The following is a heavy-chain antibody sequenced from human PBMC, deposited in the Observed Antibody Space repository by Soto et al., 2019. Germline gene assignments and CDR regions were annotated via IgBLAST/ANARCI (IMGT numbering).Heavy chain of an antibody. CDR2: IYYSGST. CDR1: GGSISSYY. V-gene: IGHV4-59*01. D-gene: IGHD5-18*01. CDR3: ARDAGYSYGQNWFDP. Sequence: SETLSLTCTVAGGSISSYYWSWIRQPPGKGLEWIGYIYYSGSTNYNPSLKSRVTISVDTSKNQFSLKLSSVTAADTAVYYCARDAGYSYGQNWFDPWGQGTLVTVSS. J-gene: IGHJ5*02.